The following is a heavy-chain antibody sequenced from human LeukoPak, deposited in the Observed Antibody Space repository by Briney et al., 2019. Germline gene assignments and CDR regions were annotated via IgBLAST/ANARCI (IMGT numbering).Heavy chain of an antibody. CDR1: GGSISSYY. Sequence: SETLSLTCTVSGGSISSYYWSWIRQPPGKGLEWIGYIYYSGSTNYNPSLKSRVTISVDTSKNQFSLKLSSVTAADTAVYYCARGGGAGLPLDYWGQGTLVTVSS. CDR3: ARGGGAGLPLDY. J-gene: IGHJ4*02. D-gene: IGHD5-12*01. V-gene: IGHV4-59*01. CDR2: IYYSGST.